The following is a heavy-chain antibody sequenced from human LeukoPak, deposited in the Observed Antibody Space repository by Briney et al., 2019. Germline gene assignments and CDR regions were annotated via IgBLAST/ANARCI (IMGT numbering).Heavy chain of an antibody. Sequence: SETLSLTCAVYGGSFSGYYWSWIRQPPGKGLEWIGEINHSGSTNYNPSLKSRVTISVDTSKNQFSLKLSSVTAADTAVYYCARATRVSPVPEYWGQGTLVTVSS. CDR1: GGSFSGYY. CDR2: INHSGST. D-gene: IGHD1-14*01. CDR3: ARATRVSPVPEY. V-gene: IGHV4-34*01. J-gene: IGHJ4*02.